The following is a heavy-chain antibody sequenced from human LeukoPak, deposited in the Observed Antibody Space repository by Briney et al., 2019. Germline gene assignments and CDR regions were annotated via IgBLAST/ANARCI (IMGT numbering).Heavy chain of an antibody. J-gene: IGHJ4*02. D-gene: IGHD3-22*01. V-gene: IGHV4-59*01. CDR3: ARSRQNYFDSSGPSLNY. CDR1: GGSISNYY. Sequence: SETLXLTCTVSGGSISNYYWSWIRQPPGKGLEWIGYIYYSGSTNYNPSLKSRVTISVDTSKNQFSLKLSSVTAADTAVYYCARSRQNYFDSSGPSLNYWGQGTLVTVSS. CDR2: IYYSGST.